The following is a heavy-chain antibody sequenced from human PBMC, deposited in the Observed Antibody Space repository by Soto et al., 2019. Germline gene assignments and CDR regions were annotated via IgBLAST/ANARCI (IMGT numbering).Heavy chain of an antibody. D-gene: IGHD3-3*01. J-gene: IGHJ6*03. Sequence: EVQLVESGGGLLKPGGSLRLSCAASGFTFSNAWMSWVRQAPGKGLEWVGRIKSKSDGGPTDYAAPVKGRFTISRDDSKNTLYLQMISLQTEDTAVYYCTTASGFRCLGWLFRPYHYYCMDLWGKGTTVTVSS. CDR2: IKSKSDGGPT. V-gene: IGHV3-15*01. CDR3: TTASGFRCLGWLFRPYHYYCMDL. CDR1: GFTFSNAW.